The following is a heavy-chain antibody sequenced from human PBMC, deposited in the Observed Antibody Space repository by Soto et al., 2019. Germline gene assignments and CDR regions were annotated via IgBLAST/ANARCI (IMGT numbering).Heavy chain of an antibody. V-gene: IGHV1-69*12. CDR2: IIPIFGTA. CDR1: GGTFSSYA. Sequence: QVQLVQSGAEVKKPGSSVKVSCKASGGTFSSYAISWVRQAPGQGLEWMGGIIPIFGTANYAQKFQGRVTITADESTSTAYMELSSLRSEDTAVYYCARRSYYDSSGYYPRTYYFDYWGQGTLVTXSS. J-gene: IGHJ4*02. CDR3: ARRSYYDSSGYYPRTYYFDY. D-gene: IGHD3-22*01.